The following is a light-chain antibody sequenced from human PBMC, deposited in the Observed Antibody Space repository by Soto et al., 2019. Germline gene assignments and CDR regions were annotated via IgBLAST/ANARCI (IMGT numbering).Light chain of an antibody. CDR2: DAS. Sequence: EIILTQSPATLSLSPGERATLSCGAGQSVSSSYVAWYQHRPGLAPRLLIHDASSRATGIPDRFSGTKSGTDFTLTIRRLEPEDAAVYYCQQYGSSPITFGQGTRLEIK. CDR3: QQYGSSPIT. CDR1: QSVSSSY. V-gene: IGKV3D-20*01. J-gene: IGKJ5*01.